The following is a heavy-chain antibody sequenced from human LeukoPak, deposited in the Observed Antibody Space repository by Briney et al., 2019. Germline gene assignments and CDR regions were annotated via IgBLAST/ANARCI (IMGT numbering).Heavy chain of an antibody. J-gene: IGHJ6*04. CDR3: ARGLLRPHHYYYYYGMDV. V-gene: IGHV4-34*01. D-gene: IGHD3-3*01. CDR1: GGSFSGYY. Sequence: SETQSLTCAVYGGSFSGYYWSWIRQPPGKGLEWIGEINHSGSTNYNPSLKSRVTISVDTSKNQFSLKLSSVTAADTAVYYCARGLLRPHHYYYYYGMDVWGKGTTVTVSS. CDR2: INHSGST.